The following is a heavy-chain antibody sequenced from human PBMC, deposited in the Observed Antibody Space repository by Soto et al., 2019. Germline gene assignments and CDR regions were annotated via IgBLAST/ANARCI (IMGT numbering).Heavy chain of an antibody. V-gene: IGHV4-61*01. J-gene: IGHJ4*02. Sequence: PSETLSFTCTVSGGSVNSDNYYWSWIRQPPGKGLEWIACIYNRQYRKYNTSLKSRVTISAETSKNKFSLTLDSVSAADTAVYYCSRDEITNGSSPFVTDHWGRGALVTVSS. D-gene: IGHD2-8*01. CDR3: SRDEITNGSSPFVTDH. CDR1: GGSVNSDNYY. CDR2: IYNRQYR.